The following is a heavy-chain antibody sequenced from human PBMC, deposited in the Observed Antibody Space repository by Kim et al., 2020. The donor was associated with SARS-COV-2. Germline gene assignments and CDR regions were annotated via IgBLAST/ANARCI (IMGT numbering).Heavy chain of an antibody. D-gene: IGHD3-16*01. J-gene: IGHJ6*02. Sequence: SVKVSCKASGGTFSSYAISWVRQAPGQGLEWMGRIIPILGIANYAQKFQGRVTITADKSTSTAYMELSSLRSEDTAVYYCARELGVWGSRVLYGMDVWGQGTTVTVSS. V-gene: IGHV1-69*04. CDR1: GGTFSSYA. CDR3: ARELGVWGSRVLYGMDV. CDR2: IIPILGIA.